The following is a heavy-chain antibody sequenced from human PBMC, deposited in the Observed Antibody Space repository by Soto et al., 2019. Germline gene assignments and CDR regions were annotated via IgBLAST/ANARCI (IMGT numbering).Heavy chain of an antibody. Sequence: SETLSLTCTVSGGSISSYYWSWIRQPPGKGLEWIGYIYYSGSTNYNPSLKSRVTISVDTSKNQFSLKLSSVTAADTAVYYCARDWYYSDSTGYYHDVFDIWGQGTMVTVSS. J-gene: IGHJ3*02. CDR2: IYYSGST. V-gene: IGHV4-59*12. D-gene: IGHD3-22*01. CDR1: GGSISSYY. CDR3: ARDWYYSDSTGYYHDVFDI.